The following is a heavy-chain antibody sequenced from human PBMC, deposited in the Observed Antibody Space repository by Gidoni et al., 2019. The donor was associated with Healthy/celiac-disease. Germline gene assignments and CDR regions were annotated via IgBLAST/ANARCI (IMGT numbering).Heavy chain of an antibody. D-gene: IGHD1-26*01. Sequence: EVQLLESGGGLVQPGGSLRLSCAASGFTFSSYAMSWVRQAPGKGLAWVSAISGSGGSTYYADSVKGRFTISRDNSKNTLYLQMNSLRAEDTAVYYCASPGQYSGSFLFDYWGQGTLVTVSS. V-gene: IGHV3-23*01. CDR2: ISGSGGST. CDR1: GFTFSSYA. J-gene: IGHJ4*02. CDR3: ASPGQYSGSFLFDY.